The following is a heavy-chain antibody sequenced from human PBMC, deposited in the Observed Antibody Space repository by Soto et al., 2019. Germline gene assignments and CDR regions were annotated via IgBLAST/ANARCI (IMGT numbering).Heavy chain of an antibody. CDR2: IIPIFGTT. D-gene: IGHD3-10*01. J-gene: IGHJ3*02. V-gene: IGHV1-69*01. CDR3: AGSFKYGSGTFDAFDI. CDR1: GGTFSSYA. Sequence: QVQLVQSGTEVKKPGSSLKVSCKASGGTFSSYAISWVRQAPGQGLEWMGGIIPIFGTTNYAAKFRGRVSITAEESTSTAYVELSSLRSEDTAVYDCAGSFKYGSGTFDAFDIWGQGTMFTVSS.